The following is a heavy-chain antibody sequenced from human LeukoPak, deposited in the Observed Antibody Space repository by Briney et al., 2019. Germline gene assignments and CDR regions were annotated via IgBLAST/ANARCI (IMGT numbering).Heavy chain of an antibody. CDR2: IKEDGSGK. CDR3: ATRGGWYPRAFDH. CDR1: GFTFSRFW. Sequence: GGSLRLSCAVSGFTFSRFWMSWVRQAPGKGLEWVATIKEDGSGKYYVDSVKGRFTISRDNAKSSLYLRMNSLRVEDTAVYCATRGGWYPRAFDHWGQGTLVTVSS. J-gene: IGHJ5*02. D-gene: IGHD6-19*01. V-gene: IGHV3-7*01.